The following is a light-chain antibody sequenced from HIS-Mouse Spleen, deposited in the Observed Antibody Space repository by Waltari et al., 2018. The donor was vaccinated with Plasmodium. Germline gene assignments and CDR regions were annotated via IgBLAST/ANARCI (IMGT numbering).Light chain of an antibody. CDR3: YSTDSSGNHRV. CDR1: ALPKKS. CDR2: EDS. Sequence: SYELTQPPSVSVSPGQTARTTCSGDALPKKSASWYQQKSGQAPWLVIYEDSKRPSGIPERFSGSSSGTMATLTISGAQVEDEADYYCYSTDSSGNHRVFGGGTKLTVL. V-gene: IGLV3-10*01. J-gene: IGLJ3*02.